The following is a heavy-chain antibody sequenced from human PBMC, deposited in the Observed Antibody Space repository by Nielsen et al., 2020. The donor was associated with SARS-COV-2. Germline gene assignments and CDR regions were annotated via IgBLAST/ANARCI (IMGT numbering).Heavy chain of an antibody. D-gene: IGHD6-19*01. V-gene: IGHV3-9*01. Sequence: GGSLRLSCAASGFTFDDYAMHWVRQAPGKGLEWVSGISWNSGSIGYADSVKGRFTISRDNAKNSLYLQMNSLRAEDTALYYCAKIAVAEDRFDYWGQGTLVTVSS. CDR1: GFTFDDYA. CDR3: AKIAVAEDRFDY. CDR2: ISWNSGSI. J-gene: IGHJ4*02.